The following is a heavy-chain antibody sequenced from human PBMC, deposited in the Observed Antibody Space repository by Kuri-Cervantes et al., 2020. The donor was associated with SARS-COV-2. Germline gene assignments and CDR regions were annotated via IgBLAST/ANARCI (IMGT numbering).Heavy chain of an antibody. CDR1: GFTFSSYS. Sequence: SCAASGFTFSSYSMNWVRQAPGKGLEWVSSISSSSSYIYYADSVKGRFTISRDNAKNPLYLQMNSLRAEDTAVYYCARGLSLEWLLPHFDYWGQGTLVTVSS. D-gene: IGHD3-3*01. CDR2: ISSSSSYI. CDR3: ARGLSLEWLLPHFDY. J-gene: IGHJ4*02. V-gene: IGHV3-21*01.